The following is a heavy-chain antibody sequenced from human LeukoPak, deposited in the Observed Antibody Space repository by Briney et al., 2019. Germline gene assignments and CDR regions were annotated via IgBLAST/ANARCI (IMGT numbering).Heavy chain of an antibody. J-gene: IGHJ5*02. CDR2: IYYSGST. CDR1: GGSISSYY. CDR3: ARAFRRVVVPAAIGLWFDP. D-gene: IGHD2-2*01. V-gene: IGHV4-59*01. Sequence: PSETLSLTCTVSGGSISSYYWSWLRQPPGKGLEWIGYIYYSGSTNYNPSLKSRVTISVDTSKNQFSLKLSSVTAADTAVYYCARAFRRVVVPAAIGLWFDPWGQGTLVTVSS.